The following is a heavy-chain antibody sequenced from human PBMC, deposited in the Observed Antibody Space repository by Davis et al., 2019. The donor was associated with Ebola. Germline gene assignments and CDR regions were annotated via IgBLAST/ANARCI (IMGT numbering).Heavy chain of an antibody. CDR1: GYTFTSYY. CDR2: INPSGGST. CDR3: ARETYSGYGLDY. Sequence: ASVKVSCKASGYTFTSYYMHWVRQAPGQGLEWMGIINPSGGSTSYAQKLQGRVTMTRDTSTSTVYMELSSLRSEDTAVYYCARETYSGYGLDYWGQGTLVTVSS. V-gene: IGHV1-46*03. D-gene: IGHD5-12*01. J-gene: IGHJ4*02.